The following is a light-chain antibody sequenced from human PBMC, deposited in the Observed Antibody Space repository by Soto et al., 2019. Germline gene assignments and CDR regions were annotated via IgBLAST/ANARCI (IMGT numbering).Light chain of an antibody. Sequence: EIVLTQSPGTLSLSPGERATLSCRVSQSVSSSHLAWYQQKPGQAPRLLIYGASSRATGIPDRFSGSGSGTDFTLTISRLEPEDFAVYYCQQYGSSLSITFGQGTLLEIK. V-gene: IGKV3-20*01. CDR2: GAS. J-gene: IGKJ5*01. CDR3: QQYGSSLSIT. CDR1: QSVSSSH.